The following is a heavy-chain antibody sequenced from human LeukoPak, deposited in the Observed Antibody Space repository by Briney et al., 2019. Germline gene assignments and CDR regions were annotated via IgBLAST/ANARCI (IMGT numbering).Heavy chain of an antibody. D-gene: IGHD2/OR15-2a*01. CDR2: INPNTGDR. CDR1: GSTFTGSY. J-gene: IGHJ3*02. V-gene: IGHV1-2*02. CDR3: ARSRMSDAFDI. Sequence: SVKLSCKASGSTFTGSYIHWVRQAPGQGLEWMGWINPNTGDRNYAQKFQGRVTMTRGTSSSTAYRQLSRLRSDDTAVYYCARSRMSDAFDIWEQGRMVTVSS.